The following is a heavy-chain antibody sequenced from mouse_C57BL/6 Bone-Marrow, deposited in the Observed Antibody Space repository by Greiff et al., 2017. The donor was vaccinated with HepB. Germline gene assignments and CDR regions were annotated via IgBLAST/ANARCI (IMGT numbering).Heavy chain of an antibody. V-gene: IGHV5-6*01. J-gene: IGHJ1*03. CDR3: ASHGATDAYWYFDV. D-gene: IGHD3-1*01. CDR2: ISSGGSYT. CDR1: GFTFSSYG. Sequence: EVKLQESGGDLVKPGGSLKLSCAASGFTFSSYGMSWVRQTPDKRLEWVATISSGGSYTYYPDSVKGRFTISRDNAKNTLYLQMSSLKSEDTAMYYCASHGATDAYWYFDVWGTGTTVTVSS.